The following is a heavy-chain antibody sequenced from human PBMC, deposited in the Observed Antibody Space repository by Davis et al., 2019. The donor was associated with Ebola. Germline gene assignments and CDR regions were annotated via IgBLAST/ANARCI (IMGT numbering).Heavy chain of an antibody. CDR1: GFTFRSYY. CDR3: ATLSYGMDV. J-gene: IGHJ6*02. Sequence: HTGGSLRLSCAASGFTFRSYYMHWVRQVSGKGLVWVSGIDPDGSRVSYADSVKGRFTISRDNAKDTVYLQMNSLRAEDTAEYYCATLSYGMDVWGQGTTVIVSS. CDR2: IDPDGSRV. V-gene: IGHV3-74*01.